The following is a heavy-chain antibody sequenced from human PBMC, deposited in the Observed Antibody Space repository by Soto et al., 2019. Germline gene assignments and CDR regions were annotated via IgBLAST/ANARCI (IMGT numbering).Heavy chain of an antibody. Sequence: PGGSLRLSCAASGFTFSTYTMTWVRQAPGKGLERVSSVVGSGESTYYADSVKGRFTISRDNSKNTLYVQMNSLRAEDKAIYYCARMGMNYYDSSGERSYGMDVWGKGTTCTVSS. CDR3: ARMGMNYYDSSGERSYGMDV. J-gene: IGHJ6*04. CDR1: GFTFSTYT. V-gene: IGHV3-23*01. D-gene: IGHD3-22*01. CDR2: VVGSGEST.